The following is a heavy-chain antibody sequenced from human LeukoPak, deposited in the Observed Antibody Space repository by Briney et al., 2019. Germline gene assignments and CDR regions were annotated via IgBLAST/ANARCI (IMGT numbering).Heavy chain of an antibody. Sequence: PSETLSLTCAVSGYSISSGSYWGWRRQPPGKGLEWVGIMFHSGDTYHNPPHKSRATISADTSKQQSPLKLTAVAAAATAVYYCAKVGAYGDYARHDYWGQGTLVTVSS. CDR2: MFHSGDT. CDR1: GYSISSGSY. V-gene: IGHV4-38-2*01. J-gene: IGHJ4*02. CDR3: AKVGAYGDYARHDY. D-gene: IGHD4-17*01.